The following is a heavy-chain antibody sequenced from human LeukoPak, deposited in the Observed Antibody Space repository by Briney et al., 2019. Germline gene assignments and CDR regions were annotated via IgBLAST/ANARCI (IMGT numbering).Heavy chain of an antibody. D-gene: IGHD2-2*01. V-gene: IGHV3-7*01. CDR2: IKQGGSEK. Sequence: GGSLRLSCAASGFTFSSYWMSWVRQAPGKGLEWVANIKQGGSEKYYVDSVKGRFTISRDNAKNSLYLQMNSLRAEDTAVYYCARDRYCSSTSCYYYYYMDVWGKGTTVTVSS. J-gene: IGHJ6*03. CDR1: GFTFSSYW. CDR3: ARDRYCSSTSCYYYYYMDV.